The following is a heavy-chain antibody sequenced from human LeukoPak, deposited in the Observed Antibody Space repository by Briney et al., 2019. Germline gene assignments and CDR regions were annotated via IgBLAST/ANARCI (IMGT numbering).Heavy chain of an antibody. CDR1: GFTFTSSV. CDR3: AAVRRHWSDERGGWFDP. D-gene: IGHD1-1*01. CDR2: IVVGSGNT. J-gene: IGHJ5*02. V-gene: IGHV1-58*01. Sequence: SVKVSCKASGFTFTSSVVQWVRQARGQGLEWIGWIVVGSGNTNYAQKFQERVTITRDMSTNTAYMELSSLRSEDTAVYYCAAVRRHWSDERGGWFDPWGQGTLVTVSS.